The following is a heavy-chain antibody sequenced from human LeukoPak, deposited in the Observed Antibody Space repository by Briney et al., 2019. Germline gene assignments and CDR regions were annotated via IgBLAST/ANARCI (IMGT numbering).Heavy chain of an antibody. V-gene: IGHV1-24*01. CDR1: GYTLTELS. D-gene: IGHD5-18*01. CDR3: ATVEEWRLRDFLHY. Sequence: ASVKVSCKVSGYTLTELSMRWVRQAPGKGLEWMGGFDPEDGEKIYAQKFQGRVTMTEDTSTDTAYMELSSLRSEDTAVYYCATVEEWRLRDFLHYWGQGTLVTVSS. CDR2: FDPEDGEK. J-gene: IGHJ4*02.